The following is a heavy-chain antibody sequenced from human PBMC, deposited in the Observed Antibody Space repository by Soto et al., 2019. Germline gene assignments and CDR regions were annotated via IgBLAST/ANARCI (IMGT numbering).Heavy chain of an antibody. J-gene: IGHJ6*02. CDR3: ASWLKGPDIGNYYYGMDV. Sequence: QVQLVQSGAEVKKPGSSVKVSCKASGGAFSDYAFSWVRQAPGQGLEWLGGIMPIFRAPDYAQKFQGRVTITPDEFTRTAYIEMNSLRAEDTAVYYCASWLKGPDIGNYYYGMDVWGQGTTFTVS. CDR2: IMPIFRAP. V-gene: IGHV1-69*05. D-gene: IGHD2-15*01. CDR1: GGAFSDYA.